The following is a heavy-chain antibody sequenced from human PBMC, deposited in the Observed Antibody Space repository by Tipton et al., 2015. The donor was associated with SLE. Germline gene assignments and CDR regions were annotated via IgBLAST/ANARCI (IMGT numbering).Heavy chain of an antibody. CDR2: IYYRGAT. CDR1: YGSISGYY. CDR3: ARDQVGYSGYTSFYYMDV. J-gene: IGHJ6*03. V-gene: IGHV4-59*01. Sequence: TLSLTCTVSYGSISGYYWSWIRQPPGKGLEWIGYIYYRGATNYNPSLKSRVTMSVDTSKNLFSLKLSSVTAADTAVYYCARDQVGYSGYTSFYYMDVWGKGTTVTVSS. D-gene: IGHD5-12*01.